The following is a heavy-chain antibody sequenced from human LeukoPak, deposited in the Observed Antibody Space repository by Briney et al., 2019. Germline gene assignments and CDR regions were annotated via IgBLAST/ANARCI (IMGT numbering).Heavy chain of an antibody. D-gene: IGHD6-13*01. CDR1: GFTFSSYA. CDR3: ARGPAAGSYFDY. V-gene: IGHV3-7*01. CDR2: IKQDGSEE. Sequence: PGGSLRLSCAASGFTFSSYAMSWVRQAPGKGLEWVANIKQDGSEEYYVDSVKGRFTISRDNAKNSLYLQMNSLRAEDTAVYYCARGPAAGSYFDYWGQGTLVTVSS. J-gene: IGHJ4*02.